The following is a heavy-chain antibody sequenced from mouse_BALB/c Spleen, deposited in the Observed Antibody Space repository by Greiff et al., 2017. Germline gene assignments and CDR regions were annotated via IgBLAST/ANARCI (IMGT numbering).Heavy chain of an antibody. CDR1: GYSITSDYA. D-gene: IGHD2-10*02. CDR3: ARSGQYGYYFDY. CDR2: ISYSGST. Sequence: DVQLQESGPGLVKPSQSLSLTCTVTGYSITSDYAWNWIRQFPGNKLEWMGYISYSGSTSYNPSLKSRISITRDTSKNQFFLQLNSVTTEDTATYYCARSGQYGYYFDYWGQGTTLTVSS. J-gene: IGHJ2*01. V-gene: IGHV3-2*02.